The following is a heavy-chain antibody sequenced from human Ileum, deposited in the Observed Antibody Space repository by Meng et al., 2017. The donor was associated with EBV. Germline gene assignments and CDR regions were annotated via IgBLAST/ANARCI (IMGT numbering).Heavy chain of an antibody. CDR3: ARGNKVSDRGFDY. CDR1: GGSVSGYN. D-gene: IGHD3-10*01. CDR2: INHSGRT. Sequence: QVQLQQWGAGLLKPSETLSPTCAVDGGSVSGYNGRRIGQPPGKEMEWIGEINHSGRTNYNPSLKSRVTISVDTSKNQFSLKLSSVTAAETAVYYCARGNKVSDRGFDYWGQGTLVTVSS. V-gene: IGHV4-34*01. J-gene: IGHJ4*02.